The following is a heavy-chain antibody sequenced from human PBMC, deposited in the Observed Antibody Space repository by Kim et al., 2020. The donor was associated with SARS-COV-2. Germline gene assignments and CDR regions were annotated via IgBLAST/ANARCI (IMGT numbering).Heavy chain of an antibody. D-gene: IGHD1-1*01. V-gene: IGHV3-30*01. CDR3: ARSGYLYGMDV. CDR2: K. J-gene: IGHJ6*02. Sequence: KYYAASVKGRFTISRDNSKNTLYLQMNSLRAEDTAVYYCARSGYLYGMDVWGQGTTVTVSS.